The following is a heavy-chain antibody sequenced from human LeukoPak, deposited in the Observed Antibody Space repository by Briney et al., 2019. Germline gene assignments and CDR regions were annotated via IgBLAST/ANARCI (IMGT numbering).Heavy chain of an antibody. V-gene: IGHV1-2*02. D-gene: IGHD1-14*01. CDR3: ARETEDTGAFDY. CDR1: GYTFTGYY. Sequence: ASVKVSCKASGYTFTGYYMHWVRQAPGQGLEWMGWINPNSGGTNYAQKFQGRVTMTRDTSISTAYMELSRLRSDDTAVHYCARETEDTGAFDYWGQGTLVTVSS. J-gene: IGHJ4*02. CDR2: INPNSGGT.